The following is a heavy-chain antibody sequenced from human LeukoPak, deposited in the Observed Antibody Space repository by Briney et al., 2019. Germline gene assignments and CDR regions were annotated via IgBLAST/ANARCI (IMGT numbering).Heavy chain of an antibody. D-gene: IGHD6-6*01. CDR3: ARDREMYSSSNSGVLWYFDL. V-gene: IGHV4-31*03. CDR2: IYYSGST. CDR1: GGSISSGGYY. J-gene: IGHJ2*01. Sequence: PSQTLSLTCTVSGGSISSGGYYWSWIRQHPGKGLEWIGYIYYSGSTYYNPSLKSRVTISVDTSKNQFSLKLSSVTAADTAVYYCARDREMYSSSNSGVLWYFDLWGRGTLVTVSS.